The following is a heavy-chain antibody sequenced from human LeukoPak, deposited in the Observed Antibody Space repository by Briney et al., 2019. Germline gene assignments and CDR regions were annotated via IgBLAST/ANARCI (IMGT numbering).Heavy chain of an antibody. CDR1: GFSFSSYV. Sequence: GRSLRLSCAASGFSFSSYVMHWVRLAPGKGLGWVSSISYDGSKKFYVDSVKGRFTVSRDNSKNTLYLQMNSLRPEDTSVYYCALDKVAVGDYWGQGTLVTVSS. CDR3: ALDKVAVGDY. D-gene: IGHD6-19*01. V-gene: IGHV3-30*03. J-gene: IGHJ4*02. CDR2: ISYDGSKK.